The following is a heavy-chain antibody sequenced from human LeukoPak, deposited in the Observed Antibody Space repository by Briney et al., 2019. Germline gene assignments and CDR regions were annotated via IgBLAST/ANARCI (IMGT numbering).Heavy chain of an antibody. J-gene: IGHJ4*02. CDR2: ISSSSSTI. Sequence: GRSLRLSCAASGFTFSSYWMSWVRQAPGKGLGWVSYISSSSSTIYYADSVKGRFTISRDDAKNSLYLQMNSLRAEDTAVYYCATGDSSGYYEIDYWGQGTLVTVSS. D-gene: IGHD3-22*01. CDR1: GFTFSSYW. V-gene: IGHV3-48*04. CDR3: ATGDSSGYYEIDY.